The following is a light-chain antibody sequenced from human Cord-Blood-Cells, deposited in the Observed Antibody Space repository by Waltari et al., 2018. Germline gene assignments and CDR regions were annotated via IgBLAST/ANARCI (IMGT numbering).Light chain of an antibody. CDR2: GAS. V-gene: IGKV3-20*01. J-gene: IGKJ4*01. Sequence: IMFTHSACTLSESPAERATLSCRASQNVSSSYLAWYQQKPSQATRLLIDGASSRATGIPDRFSGSGSGTDFTLTISRLEPEEFAVYYCKQYGSSPLTFGGGTKVEIK. CDR1: QNVSSSY. CDR3: KQYGSSPLT.